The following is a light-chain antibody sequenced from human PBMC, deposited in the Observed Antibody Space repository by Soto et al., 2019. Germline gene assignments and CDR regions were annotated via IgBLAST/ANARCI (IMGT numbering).Light chain of an antibody. CDR1: QTVRNN. V-gene: IGKV3-15*01. CDR3: LQYHNXWA. CDR2: RAS. Sequence: EFVLTQSPGTLSLSPGERATLSCRASQTVRNNYLAWYQQRPGQAPRLLIYRASTRATGIPARFSGSGSGTEFTLTISSLQSEDFTDXSCLQYHNXWAXGQGTKVDIK. J-gene: IGKJ1*01.